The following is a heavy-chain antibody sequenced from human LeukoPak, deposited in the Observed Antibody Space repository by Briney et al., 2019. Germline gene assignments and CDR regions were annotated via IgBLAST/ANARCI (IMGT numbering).Heavy chain of an antibody. CDR3: ARGYISHYFDY. V-gene: IGHV4-59*01. D-gene: IGHD3-9*01. J-gene: IGHJ4*02. CDR2: IYYSGST. CDR1: GGSISSYY. Sequence: RATETLSLTCTVSGGSISSYYWSWIRQPPGKGLEWIGYIYYSGSTNYNPSLKSRVTISVDTSKNQFSLKLSSVTAADTAVYYCARGYISHYFDYWGQGTLVTVSS.